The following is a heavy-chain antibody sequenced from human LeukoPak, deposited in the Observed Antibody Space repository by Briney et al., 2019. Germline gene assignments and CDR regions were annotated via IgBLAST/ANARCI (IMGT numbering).Heavy chain of an antibody. D-gene: IGHD6-19*01. CDR1: GGSISSGGYY. CDR3: ARAAGSPPYWYFDL. Sequence: PSETLSLTCTVSGGSISSGGYYWSWIRQHPGKGLEWIGHIYYSGSTYYDPSLKSRVTISVDTSKNQFSLKLSSVTAADTAVYYCARAAGSPPYWYFDLWGRGTLVTVSS. CDR2: IYYSGST. J-gene: IGHJ2*01. V-gene: IGHV4-31*03.